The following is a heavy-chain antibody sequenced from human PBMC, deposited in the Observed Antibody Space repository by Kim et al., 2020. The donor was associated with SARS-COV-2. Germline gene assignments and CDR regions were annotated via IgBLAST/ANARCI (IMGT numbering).Heavy chain of an antibody. CDR3: ATSGRGAFDI. Sequence: SVKVSCKASGGTINSYSISWVRQAPGQGLEWLGRIIPILGLANYAQNFEGRVAFIADRSPSTAYLELSSLRSDDTAVYYCATSGRGAFDILGQGTMLTV. CDR2: IIPILGLA. V-gene: IGHV1-69*02. D-gene: IGHD3-10*01. CDR1: GGTINSYS. J-gene: IGHJ3*02.